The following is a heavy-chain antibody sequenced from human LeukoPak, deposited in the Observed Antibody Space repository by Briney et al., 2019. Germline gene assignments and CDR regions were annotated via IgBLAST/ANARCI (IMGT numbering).Heavy chain of an antibody. V-gene: IGHV3-30-3*02. CDR3: ASPGVPAADYYGLDV. Sequence: GRSLRLSCAASGFTVSSYAMHWVRQAPGKGLEWVAVISYDGSNKYYAESVKCRFPISRDNAKNTRKLEMNRLRADDTAVYYCASPGVPAADYYGLDVRRQPTTVTVPS. D-gene: IGHD2-2*01. J-gene: IGHJ6*02. CDR1: GFTVSSYA. CDR2: ISYDGSNK.